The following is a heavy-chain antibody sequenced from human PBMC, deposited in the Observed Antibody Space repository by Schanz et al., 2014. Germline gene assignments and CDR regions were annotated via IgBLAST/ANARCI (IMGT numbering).Heavy chain of an antibody. Sequence: QVQLQESGPGLVKPSETLILTCNVSAGSINSGPYSWSWVRQHPGKGLEWIGGIHHIGSTYHNPSLRSRPTMTRDTSMNHFSLRLTSVSAADTAVYYCSRGECSSTSCHEVAPPDDWGQGTLVTVSS. V-gene: IGHV4-31*03. CDR1: AGSINSGPYS. D-gene: IGHD2-2*01. CDR2: IHHIGST. CDR3: SRGECSSTSCHEVAPPDD. J-gene: IGHJ4*02.